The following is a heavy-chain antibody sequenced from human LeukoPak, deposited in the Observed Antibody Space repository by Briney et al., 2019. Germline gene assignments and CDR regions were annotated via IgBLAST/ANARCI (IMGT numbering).Heavy chain of an antibody. Sequence: GGSLRLSCAASGFTFNSYAMSWVRQAPGKGLEWVSAISGSGGSTYYADSVKGRFTISRDNSKNTLYLQMNSLRAEDTVVYYCAKGGQYCSGGSCSAFDYWGQGTLVTVSS. CDR1: GFTFNSYA. CDR2: ISGSGGST. V-gene: IGHV3-23*01. D-gene: IGHD2-15*01. CDR3: AKGGQYCSGGSCSAFDY. J-gene: IGHJ4*02.